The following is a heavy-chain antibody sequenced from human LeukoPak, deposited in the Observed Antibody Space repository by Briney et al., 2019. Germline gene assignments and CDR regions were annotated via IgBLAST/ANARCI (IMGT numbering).Heavy chain of an antibody. Sequence: GGSLRLSCAASGFTFSSYSMNWVRQAPGKGREWVSSISSSSSYIYYADSVKGRFTISRDNAKNSLYLQMNSLRAEDTAVYYCASGIQLWLSDYWGRGTLVTVSS. D-gene: IGHD5-18*01. CDR3: ASGIQLWLSDY. CDR1: GFTFSSYS. V-gene: IGHV3-21*01. J-gene: IGHJ4*02. CDR2: ISSSSSYI.